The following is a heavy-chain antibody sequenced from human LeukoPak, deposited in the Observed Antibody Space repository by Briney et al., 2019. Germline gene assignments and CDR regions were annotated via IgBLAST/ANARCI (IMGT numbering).Heavy chain of an antibody. CDR2: ITAGGDST. Sequence: GGSLRLSCAASGFTFSGYAMSWVRLASGEGLEWVSAITAGGDSTYYAESVKGRFTISRDNLKNMVFLQMSTLRAEDTAIYYCAKSHASIWNVYDYWGQGTLVTVSS. J-gene: IGHJ4*02. CDR1: GFTFSGYA. D-gene: IGHD6-13*01. V-gene: IGHV3-23*01. CDR3: AKSHASIWNVYDY.